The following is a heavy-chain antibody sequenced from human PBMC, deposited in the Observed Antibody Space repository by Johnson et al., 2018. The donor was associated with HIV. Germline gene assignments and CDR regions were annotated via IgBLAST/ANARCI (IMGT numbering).Heavy chain of an antibody. CDR3: ARVLEQFDAFDI. D-gene: IGHD2-2*01. V-gene: IGHV3-30*03. Sequence: QVQVVESGGGVVQPGRSLRLSCAASGFTFSSYGMHWVRQAPGKGLEWVAVISYDGSNKYYADSVKGRFTIARDNAKNYLYLQMHSLRAEDTALYYCARVLEQFDAFDIWGQGTMVTVSS. CDR1: GFTFSSYG. J-gene: IGHJ3*02. CDR2: ISYDGSNK.